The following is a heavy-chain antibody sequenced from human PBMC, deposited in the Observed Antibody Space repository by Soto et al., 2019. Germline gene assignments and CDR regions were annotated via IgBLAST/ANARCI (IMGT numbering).Heavy chain of an antibody. V-gene: IGHV4-34*01. J-gene: IGHJ6*03. CDR2: INHSGST. CDR3: ARARWGVTSLGYYYYYLDV. Sequence: PSETLSLTCAVYGGSFSGYYWSWIRQPPGKGLEWIGEINHSGSTNYNPSLKSRVTISVDTSKNQFSLKLSSVTAADTAVYYCARARWGVTSLGYYYYYLDVWGKGTTVTGS. CDR1: GGSFSGYY. D-gene: IGHD3-16*01.